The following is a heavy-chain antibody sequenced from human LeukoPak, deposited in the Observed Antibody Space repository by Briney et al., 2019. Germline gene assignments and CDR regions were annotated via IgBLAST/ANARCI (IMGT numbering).Heavy chain of an antibody. CDR1: GGSISSSSYY. CDR3: ARGGPRQPPRGTGLFYYFDY. V-gene: IGHV4-31*03. CDR2: IYYSGST. Sequence: SETLSLTCTVSGGSISSSSYYWGWIRQPPGKGLEWIGYIYYSGSTYYNPSLKSRVTISVDTSKNQFSLKLSSVTAADTAVYYCARGGPRQPPRGTGLFYYFDYWGQGTLVTVSS. D-gene: IGHD2-21*01. J-gene: IGHJ4*02.